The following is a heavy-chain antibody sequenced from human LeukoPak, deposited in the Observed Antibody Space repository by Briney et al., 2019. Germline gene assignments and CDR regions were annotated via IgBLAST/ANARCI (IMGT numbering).Heavy chain of an antibody. J-gene: IGHJ6*03. V-gene: IGHV1-69*05. CDR3: ARAHCSSTSCYTGDYYYYMDV. Sequence: SVKVSCKASGGTFSSYAISWVRQAPGQGLEWMGGIIPIFGTANYAQKFEGRVTITTDESTSTAYMELSSLRSEDTAVYYCARAHCSSTSCYTGDYYYYMDVWGKGTTVTVSS. D-gene: IGHD2-2*02. CDR2: IIPIFGTA. CDR1: GGTFSSYA.